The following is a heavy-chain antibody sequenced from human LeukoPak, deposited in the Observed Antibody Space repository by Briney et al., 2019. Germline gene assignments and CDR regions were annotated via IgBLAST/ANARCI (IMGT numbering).Heavy chain of an antibody. D-gene: IGHD2-2*01. CDR1: GYTFTSYD. CDR3: ARTGPVVPAAPTGY. Sequence: ASVNVSCKSSGYTFTSYDINWVRQATGQGLEWMGWMNPNSGNTGYAQKFQGRVTITRNTSISTAYMELSSLRSEDTAVYYCARTGPVVPAAPTGYWGQGTLVTVSS. V-gene: IGHV1-8*03. J-gene: IGHJ4*02. CDR2: MNPNSGNT.